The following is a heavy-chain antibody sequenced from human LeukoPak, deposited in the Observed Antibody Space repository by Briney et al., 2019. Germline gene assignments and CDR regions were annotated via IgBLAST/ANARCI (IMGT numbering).Heavy chain of an antibody. V-gene: IGHV4-4*07. J-gene: IGHJ3*02. D-gene: IGHD3-10*01. CDR1: GDSISYFY. Sequence: PSETLSLTCSVSGDSISYFYWSWIRQAAGKGLEWIGRISGSGSTDYNASLKSRVTVSVDTSKNQLSLKVISVTAADTAVYYCAKSNGYGLVDIWGQGTMVTVSS. CDR2: ISGSGST. CDR3: AKSNGYGLVDI.